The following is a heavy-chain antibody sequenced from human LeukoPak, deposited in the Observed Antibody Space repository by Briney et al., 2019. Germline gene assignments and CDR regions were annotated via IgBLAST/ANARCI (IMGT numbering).Heavy chain of an antibody. D-gene: IGHD3-10*01. V-gene: IGHV4-34*01. J-gene: IGHJ5*02. Sequence: NPSETLSLTCAVYGGSFSGYYWSWIRQPPGKGLEWIGEINHSGSTNYNPSLKRRVTISLDTSKNQFSLKLSPVTAADTAVYYCAKSLYGSGSYYNWFDPWGQGTLVTVSS. CDR1: GGSFSGYY. CDR3: AKSLYGSGSYYNWFDP. CDR2: INHSGST.